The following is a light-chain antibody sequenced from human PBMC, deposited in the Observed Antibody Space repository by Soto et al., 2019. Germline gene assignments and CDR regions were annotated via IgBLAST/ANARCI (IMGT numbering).Light chain of an antibody. CDR2: GVS. CDR3: SSHTISSALQV. J-gene: IGLJ1*01. Sequence: QSLLTQPASVSWSPGHSITISCTGTISDFVVYNYVSWYQQHPGKAPKLMIYGVSNRPSGVSNRFSGSKSGNTASLTISGLQADDEADYYCSSHTISSALQVFGTGTKVTXL. V-gene: IGLV2-14*01. CDR1: ISDFVVYNY.